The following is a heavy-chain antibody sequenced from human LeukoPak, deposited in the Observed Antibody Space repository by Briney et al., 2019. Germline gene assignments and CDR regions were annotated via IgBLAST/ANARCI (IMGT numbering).Heavy chain of an antibody. CDR1: GGTFSSYA. Sequence: SVKVSCKASGGTFSSYAISWVRQAPGQGLDWMGGIIPIFGTANYAQKFQGRVTITADKSTSTAYMELSSLRSEDTAVYYCARGYCSSTSCYAPPNYWGQGTLVTVSS. D-gene: IGHD2-2*01. CDR3: ARGYCSSTSCYAPPNY. J-gene: IGHJ4*02. V-gene: IGHV1-69*06. CDR2: IIPIFGTA.